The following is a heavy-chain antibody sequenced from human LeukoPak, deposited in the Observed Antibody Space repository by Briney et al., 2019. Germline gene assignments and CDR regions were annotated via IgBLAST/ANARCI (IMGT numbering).Heavy chain of an antibody. CDR2: IWYDGSYK. D-gene: IGHD2-8*02. J-gene: IGHJ4*02. V-gene: IGHV3-33*06. CDR1: GFTFSNCG. CDR3: AKDFYVGPVLARYFDY. Sequence: VRSLRLSCAASGFTFSNCGMHWVRQAPGKGLEWVAVIWYDGSYKYYADSVKGRFTISRDNSKNTLYLQMNSLRAEDTAVYYCAKDFYVGPVLARYFDYWGQGTLVTVS.